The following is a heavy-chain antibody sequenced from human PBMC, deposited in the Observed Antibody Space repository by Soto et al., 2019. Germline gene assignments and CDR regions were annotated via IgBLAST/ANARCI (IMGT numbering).Heavy chain of an antibody. CDR3: ARDVWSRASGPTDS. D-gene: IGHD3-10*01. V-gene: IGHV3-9*01. J-gene: IGHJ4*02. Sequence: GGSLRLSCAASGFSCDDYAMHWVRQAPGKGLEWVTGISWNSGTIGYADSVKGRFTISRDNAKNSLYLKMNSLRAEDTALYYCARDVWSRASGPTDSWGPGTLVTVSS. CDR2: ISWNSGTI. CDR1: GFSCDDYA.